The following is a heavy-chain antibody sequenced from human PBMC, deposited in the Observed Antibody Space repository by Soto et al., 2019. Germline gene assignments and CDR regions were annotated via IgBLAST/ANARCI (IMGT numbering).Heavy chain of an antibody. D-gene: IGHD3-16*01. CDR3: ARHVRDMIRFGGVYNWFDP. V-gene: IGHV4-39*01. J-gene: IGHJ5*02. CDR1: GGSISSSSDY. CDR2: IYYSGNT. Sequence: SETMSLTCTVAGGSISSSSDYWGWIRQPPGKGLEWIGSIYYSGNTYYSPSLNSRVTMSVDTSKNQFSLRLSSVTAADTAVYYCARHVRDMIRFGGVYNWFDPWVQGTLVTVSS.